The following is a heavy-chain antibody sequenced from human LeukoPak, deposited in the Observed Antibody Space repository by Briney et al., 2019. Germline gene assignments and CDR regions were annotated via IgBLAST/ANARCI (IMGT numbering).Heavy chain of an antibody. CDR1: GGTFSSYA. Sequence: SVKVSCKASGGTFSSYAISWVRQAPGQGLEWMGRIIPIFGIANYAQKFQGRVTITADKSTSTAYMELSSLRSEDTAVYYCARDRMVRGVIVDWFDPWGQGTLVTVSS. D-gene: IGHD3-10*01. CDR2: IIPIFGIA. V-gene: IGHV1-69*04. CDR3: ARDRMVRGVIVDWFDP. J-gene: IGHJ5*02.